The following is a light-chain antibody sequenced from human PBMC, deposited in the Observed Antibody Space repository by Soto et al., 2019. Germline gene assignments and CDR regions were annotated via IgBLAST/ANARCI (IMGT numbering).Light chain of an antibody. J-gene: IGKJ4*01. CDR2: WAS. CDR1: QSVFYSANSKNY. V-gene: IGKV4-1*01. CDR3: QQYHSPPCN. Sequence: DIVMTQSPDSLAVSLGERATIHCKSSQSVFYSANSKNYVAWYQQKPRQPPRLLIHWASARVSGVPDRFSGSRSGTEVTLTISSLQAEDVAVYYCQQYHSPPCNFGGGTTLEIK.